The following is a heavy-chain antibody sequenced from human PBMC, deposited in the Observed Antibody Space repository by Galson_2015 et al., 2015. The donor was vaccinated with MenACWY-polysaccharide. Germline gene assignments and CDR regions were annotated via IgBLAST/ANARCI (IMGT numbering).Heavy chain of an antibody. CDR2: IYYSGST. V-gene: IGHV4-39*01. J-gene: IGHJ4*02. D-gene: IGHD3-22*01. Sequence: SETLSLTCTVSGGSISSSSYYWGWIRQPPGKGLEWIGSIYYSGSTYYNPSLKSRVTISVDTSKNQFSLKLSSVTAADTAVYYCARPVTMMMAPFDYWGQGTLVTVSS. CDR3: ARPVTMMMAPFDY. CDR1: GGSISSSSYY.